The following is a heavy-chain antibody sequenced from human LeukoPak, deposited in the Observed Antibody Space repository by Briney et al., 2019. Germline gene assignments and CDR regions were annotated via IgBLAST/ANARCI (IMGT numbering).Heavy chain of an antibody. CDR1: GFTFSSYG. Sequence: GGSLRLSCAASGFTFSSYGMHWVRQAPGKGLEWVAFIQFDGSKKYYADSVKGRFTISRDNSKNTLYLQMNSLRAEDTAVYYCARDLTGYYDNDYWGQGTLVTVSS. J-gene: IGHJ4*02. CDR2: IQFDGSKK. D-gene: IGHD3-9*01. V-gene: IGHV3-30*02. CDR3: ARDLTGYYDNDY.